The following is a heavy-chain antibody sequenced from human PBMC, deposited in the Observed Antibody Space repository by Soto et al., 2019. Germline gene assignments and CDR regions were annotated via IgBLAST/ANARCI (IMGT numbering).Heavy chain of an antibody. D-gene: IGHD2-2*01. CDR3: ARDPGDIVVVPAAGYGMDV. CDR1: GFTFSSYG. Sequence: QVQLVESGGGVVQPGRSLRLSCAASGFTFSSYGRHWVRQAPGKGLEWVAVIWYDGSNKYYADSVKGRFTISRDNSKNTLYLQMNSLRAEDTAVYYCARDPGDIVVVPAAGYGMDVWGQGTTVTVSS. CDR2: IWYDGSNK. V-gene: IGHV3-33*01. J-gene: IGHJ6*02.